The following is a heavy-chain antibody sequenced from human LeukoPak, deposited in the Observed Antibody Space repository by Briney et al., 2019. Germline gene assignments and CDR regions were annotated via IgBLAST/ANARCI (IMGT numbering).Heavy chain of an antibody. CDR3: TRLLPSSHHFFDS. J-gene: IGHJ4*02. V-gene: IGHV3-53*01. D-gene: IGHD6-6*01. Sequence: GGSLRLSCAVSGFTVSNDYMSWVRQAPGEGLEWVSVIYGGGDTYYADSVRGRFTISRDNFENTLFLQMDSLRAEDTAVYYCTRLLPSSHHFFDSWGQGTLVTVSS. CDR2: IYGGGDT. CDR1: GFTVSNDY.